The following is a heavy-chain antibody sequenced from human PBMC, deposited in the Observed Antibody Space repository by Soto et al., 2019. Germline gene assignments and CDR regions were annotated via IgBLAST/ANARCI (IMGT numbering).Heavy chain of an antibody. V-gene: IGHV3-30*18. CDR1: GFTFSDYA. Sequence: VQLVESGGGVVQPGRSLRLSCAASGFTFSDYAMHWVRQAPGKGLEWVAVVSHDGRNTHYADSVKGRFTISRDSSNNTRSLEMTSQRAEDTAVYYCAKGGRQWLVTSDFNYWGQGALVTVSS. D-gene: IGHD6-19*01. CDR2: VSHDGRNT. CDR3: AKGGRQWLVTSDFNY. J-gene: IGHJ4*02.